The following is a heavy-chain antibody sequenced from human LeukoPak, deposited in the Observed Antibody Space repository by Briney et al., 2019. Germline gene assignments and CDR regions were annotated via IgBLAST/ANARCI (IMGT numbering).Heavy chain of an antibody. D-gene: IGHD6-13*01. CDR2: IYHSGST. CDR3: ASLSIAAARDY. V-gene: IGHV4-38-2*02. J-gene: IGHJ4*02. Sequence: SETLSLTCTVSGYSISSGYYWGWIRQPPGKGLEWIGSIYHSGSTYYNPSLKSRVTISVDTSKNQFSLKLSSVTAADTAVYYCASLSIAAARDYWGQGTLVTVSS. CDR1: GYSISSGYY.